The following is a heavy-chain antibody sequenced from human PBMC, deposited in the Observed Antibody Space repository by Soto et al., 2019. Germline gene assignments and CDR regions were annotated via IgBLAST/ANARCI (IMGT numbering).Heavy chain of an antibody. Sequence: QVQLVESGGGVVQPGRSLRLSCAASGFTFSSYGMHWVRQAPGKGLEWVAVIWYDGSNKYYADSVKGRFTVSRDNSKNAPYSPLNSLIAGDTAVYSCARTYYDLLAGYYYYYCGMDVWGQGTAVTVSS. CDR2: IWYDGSNK. D-gene: IGHD3-9*01. CDR3: ARTYYDLLAGYYYYYCGMDV. CDR1: GFTFSSYG. J-gene: IGHJ6*02. V-gene: IGHV3-33*01.